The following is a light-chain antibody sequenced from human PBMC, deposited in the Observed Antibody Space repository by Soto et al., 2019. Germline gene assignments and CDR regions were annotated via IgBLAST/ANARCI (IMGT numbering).Light chain of an antibody. CDR2: DIS. CDR1: QSVSSN. Sequence: EIVMTPSPATPSVSPGERATLSCRASQSVSSNLAWYQQKPGQAPSLLIYDISARATGIPTRFSGSGSGTDFTLTISSLQPEDFATYYCQQSYSTPITFGQGTRLEIK. CDR3: QQSYSTPIT. J-gene: IGKJ5*01. V-gene: IGKV3D-15*01.